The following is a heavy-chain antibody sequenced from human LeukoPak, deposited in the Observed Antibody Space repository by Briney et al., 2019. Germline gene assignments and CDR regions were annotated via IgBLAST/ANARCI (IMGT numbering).Heavy chain of an antibody. Sequence: GGSLRLSCAPSGFTFSSYWMHWVRQAPGKGLVWVSRISSDGSSTTYADSVKGRFTISRDNAKNTLYLQMNSLRAEDTAVYYCGRGGKVEQLVLARWGQGSLVTVSS. J-gene: IGHJ4*02. D-gene: IGHD6-13*01. V-gene: IGHV3-74*01. CDR1: GFTFSSYW. CDR3: GRGGKVEQLVLAR. CDR2: ISSDGSST.